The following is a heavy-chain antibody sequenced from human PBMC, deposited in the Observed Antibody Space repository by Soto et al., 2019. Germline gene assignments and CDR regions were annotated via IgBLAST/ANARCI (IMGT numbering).Heavy chain of an antibody. CDR2: IYDGGGTA. Sequence: EVHLLESGGGLVQPGGSLRLPCAASGFTFSTYAMSWVRQAPGQGLEWVAGIYDGGGTASFADSVKGRFTISRDDSQNTLHLQMNSLRAEDTAVYYCVKDYRGGGFGGSSSDNPLDYWGQGTLVTVSS. D-gene: IGHD3-22*01. V-gene: IGHV3-23*01. J-gene: IGHJ4*02. CDR3: VKDYRGGGFGGSSSDNPLDY. CDR1: GFTFSTYA.